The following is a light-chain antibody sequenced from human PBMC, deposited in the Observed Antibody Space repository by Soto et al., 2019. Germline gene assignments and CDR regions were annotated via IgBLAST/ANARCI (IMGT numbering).Light chain of an antibody. CDR1: QSVSSN. J-gene: IGKJ5*01. V-gene: IGKV3-15*01. CDR2: DAS. CDR3: QQYHNWPIT. Sequence: EVVMTQSPATLSVSPGERATLSCRASQSVSSNLAWHQQKPGQAPRILMYDASTRATGISARFSGSGSGTEFTLTISSLQSEDFAVYYCQQYHNWPITFGQGTRLEI.